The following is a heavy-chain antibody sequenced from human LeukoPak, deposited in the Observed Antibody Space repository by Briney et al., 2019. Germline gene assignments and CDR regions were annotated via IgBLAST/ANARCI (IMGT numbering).Heavy chain of an antibody. CDR2: INPNSGGT. Sequence: ASVKVSCKASGYTFTVYYMHWERQAPGQGLEWMGWINPNSGGTNYAQKFQGRVTMTRDTSISTAYMELSRLRSDDTSVYYCARDLTLYCSGGSCFHDLYYFDYWGQGTLVTVSS. CDR3: ARDLTLYCSGGSCFHDLYYFDY. V-gene: IGHV1-2*02. CDR1: GYTFTVYY. D-gene: IGHD2-15*01. J-gene: IGHJ4*02.